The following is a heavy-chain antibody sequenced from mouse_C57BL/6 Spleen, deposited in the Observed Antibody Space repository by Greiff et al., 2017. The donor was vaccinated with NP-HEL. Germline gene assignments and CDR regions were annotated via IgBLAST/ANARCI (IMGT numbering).Heavy chain of an antibody. CDR2: IYPRDGST. V-gene: IGHV1-78*01. CDR3: ARVDGPAWFAY. J-gene: IGHJ3*01. CDR1: GYTFTDHT. Sequence: VQLQQSDAELVTPGASVTISCKVSGYTFTDHTIHWMKQRPEQGLEWIGYIYPRDGSTKYNEKFKGKATLTADESSSTAYMQLNSLTSEDSAVYFCARVDGPAWFAYWGQGTLVTVSA. D-gene: IGHD2-3*01.